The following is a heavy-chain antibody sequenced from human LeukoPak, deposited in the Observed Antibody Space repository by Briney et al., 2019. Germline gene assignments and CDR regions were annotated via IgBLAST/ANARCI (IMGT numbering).Heavy chain of an antibody. CDR2: IYYSGST. J-gene: IGHJ5*02. CDR1: GGSITSYY. Sequence: SETLSLTCTVSGGSITSYYWSWTRQPPGKGLEWIGYIYYSGSTNYNPSLKSRVTISVDTSKNQFSLKLSSATAADTAVYYCARGGVNYKIAGPWGQGALVTVSS. V-gene: IGHV4-59*01. CDR3: ARGGVNYKIAGP. D-gene: IGHD3-10*01.